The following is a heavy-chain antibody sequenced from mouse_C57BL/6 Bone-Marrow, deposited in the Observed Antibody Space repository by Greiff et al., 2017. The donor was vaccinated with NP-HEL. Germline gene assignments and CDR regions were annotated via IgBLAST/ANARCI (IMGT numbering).Heavy chain of an antibody. V-gene: IGHV1-50*01. CDR1: GYTFTSYW. J-gene: IGHJ2*01. D-gene: IGHD1-1*01. Sequence: QVQLQQPGAELVKPGASVKLSCKASGYTFTSYWMQWVKQRPGQGLEWIGEIDPSDSYTNYNQKFKGKATLTADTSSSTAYMQLSSLTSEDSAVYYCARDYYPDYWGQGTTLTVSS. CDR2: IDPSDSYT. CDR3: ARDYYPDY.